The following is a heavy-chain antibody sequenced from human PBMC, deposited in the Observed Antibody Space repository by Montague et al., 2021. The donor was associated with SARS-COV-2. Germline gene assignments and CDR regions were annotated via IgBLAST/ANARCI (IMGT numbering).Heavy chain of an antibody. CDR3: ARLESTRGVIIRGAFHI. J-gene: IGHJ3*02. V-gene: IGHV4-39*01. CDR1: GDSINNSRYY. Sequence: SETPSLTCSVSGDSINNSRYYWGWIRQPPGKGLEWIGAIYYSGSAYYNPSLKSRVTISVDTSKDQFSLKLNSVTATDTAVYYCARLESTRGVIIRGAFHIWGQGTKVTVSS. D-gene: IGHD3-10*01. CDR2: IYYSGSA.